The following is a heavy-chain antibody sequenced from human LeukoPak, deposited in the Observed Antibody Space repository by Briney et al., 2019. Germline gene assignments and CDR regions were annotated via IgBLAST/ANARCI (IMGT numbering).Heavy chain of an antibody. V-gene: IGHV1-18*01. CDR2: ISAYNGDT. D-gene: IGHD4-23*01. Sequence: GASVKVSCKASGYTFTSYGFSWVRQTPGQGLEWMGWISAYNGDTKYALNLQGRVTMTTDTSMSTAYMELRSLRSDDTAVYYCARQLRWDQYYFDYWGQGTLVTVSS. CDR1: GYTFTSYG. J-gene: IGHJ4*02. CDR3: ARQLRWDQYYFDY.